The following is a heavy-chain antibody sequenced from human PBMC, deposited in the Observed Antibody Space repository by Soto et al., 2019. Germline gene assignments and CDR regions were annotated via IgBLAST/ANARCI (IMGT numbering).Heavy chain of an antibody. CDR3: ARVSGYYLPDY. Sequence: ASVKVSCKASGYTFTNSDINWVRQATGQRLEWMGWINAGNGNTKYSQKFQGRVTITRDTSASTAYMELSSLRSEDTAVYYCARVSGYYLPDYWGQGTPVTVSS. J-gene: IGHJ4*02. V-gene: IGHV1-3*01. CDR1: GYTFTNSD. D-gene: IGHD5-12*01. CDR2: INAGNGNT.